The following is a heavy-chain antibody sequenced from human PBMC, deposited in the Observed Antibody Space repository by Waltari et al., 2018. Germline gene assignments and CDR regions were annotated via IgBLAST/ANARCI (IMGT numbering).Heavy chain of an antibody. V-gene: IGHV6-1*01. CDR3: ARQNGDFDY. Sequence: QVQLQQSGPGLVKPSQTLSLPCSISGDSVPSNRFSGNWIRQSPSRGLEWLGKTYYRSKWYSDYAVSVRSRITINPDTSKNQFSLQLNSVSPEDTAVYFCARQNGDFDYWGQGTLVTVSS. CDR2: TYYRSKWYS. D-gene: IGHD4-17*01. J-gene: IGHJ4*02. CDR1: GDSVPSNRFS.